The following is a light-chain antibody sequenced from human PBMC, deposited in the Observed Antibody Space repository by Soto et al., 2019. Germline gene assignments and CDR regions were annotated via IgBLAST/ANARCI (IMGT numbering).Light chain of an antibody. CDR3: SSYTDSSNYV. Sequence: QSALAQPPSASGSPGQSVTISCTGTSSDVGGYNYVSWYQQHPGKAPKLMIYEVSKRPSGVPDRFSGSKSGNTAPLTVSGLQAEDEADYYCSSYTDSSNYVFGTGTKVTVL. CDR2: EVS. CDR1: SSDVGGYNY. J-gene: IGLJ1*01. V-gene: IGLV2-8*01.